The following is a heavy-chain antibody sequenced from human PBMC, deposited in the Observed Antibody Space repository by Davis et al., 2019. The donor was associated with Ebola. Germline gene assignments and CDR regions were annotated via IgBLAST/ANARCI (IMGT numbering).Heavy chain of an antibody. D-gene: IGHD4-23*01. CDR1: GFTFSSYA. V-gene: IGHV3-30-3*01. CDR2: ISYNGSNK. Sequence: GESLKISCAASGFTFSSYAMHWVRQAPGKGLEWVAVISYNGSNKYYADSVKGRFTISRDNSKNTLYLQMNSLRAEDTAVYYCARDQASGNPYYYYYGMDVWGQGTTVTVSS. CDR3: ARDQASGNPYYYYYGMDV. J-gene: IGHJ6*02.